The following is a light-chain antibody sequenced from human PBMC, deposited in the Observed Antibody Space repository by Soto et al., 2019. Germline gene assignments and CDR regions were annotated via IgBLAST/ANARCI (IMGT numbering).Light chain of an antibody. CDR1: SSDVGSYNL. J-gene: IGLJ1*01. Sequence: QCLLAQAASVSGSSGQSITISCTGTSSDVGSYNLVSWHQQHPGKAPKLMIYEGSKRPSGVSNRFSGSKSGNTASLTISGLQAEDEADYYCCSYAGSSTSYVFGTGTKVTVL. CDR3: CSYAGSSTSYV. CDR2: EGS. V-gene: IGLV2-23*01.